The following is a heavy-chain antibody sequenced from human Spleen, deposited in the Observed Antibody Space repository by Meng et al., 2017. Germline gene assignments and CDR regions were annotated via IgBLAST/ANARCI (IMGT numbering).Heavy chain of an antibody. CDR3: TGHTDY. J-gene: IGHJ4*02. CDR1: GGSISSGTFY. V-gene: IGHV3-15*01. Sequence: GGSLRLSCTVSGGSISSGTFYWSWIRQPAGEGLEWLGHITSRPDGETTEYAAPVKGRFTISRDDSKNTVFLQMNSLKTEDTAVYYCTGHTDYWGQGALVTVSS. CDR2: ITSRPDGETT.